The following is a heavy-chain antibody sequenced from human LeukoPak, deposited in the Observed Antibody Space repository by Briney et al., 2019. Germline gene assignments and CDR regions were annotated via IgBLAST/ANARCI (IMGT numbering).Heavy chain of an antibody. Sequence: ASVKVSCKASGYTFSDFYIHWVRQAPGQGLEWMGWIKPNSGGTNYAQKFQGRVAMTRDTSISTAYMELSRLRSDDTAVYYCARDYDILTGYYFFDYWGQGTLVTVSS. D-gene: IGHD3-9*01. V-gene: IGHV1-2*02. J-gene: IGHJ4*02. CDR1: GYTFSDFY. CDR3: ARDYDILTGYYFFDY. CDR2: IKPNSGGT.